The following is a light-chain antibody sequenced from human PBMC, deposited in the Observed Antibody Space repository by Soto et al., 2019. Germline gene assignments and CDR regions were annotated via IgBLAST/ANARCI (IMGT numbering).Light chain of an antibody. CDR1: QSFSSSY. V-gene: IGKV3-20*01. CDR3: QQYGGSPFT. Sequence: EIVLTQSPGTLSLSPGERATLSCRASQSFSSSYLAWYQQKPGQAPRLLIYGASSRATGIPDRFSGSGSGTDFTLTISRLEPEDFEVYYCQQYGGSPFTFGRGTKVDIX. J-gene: IGKJ3*01. CDR2: GAS.